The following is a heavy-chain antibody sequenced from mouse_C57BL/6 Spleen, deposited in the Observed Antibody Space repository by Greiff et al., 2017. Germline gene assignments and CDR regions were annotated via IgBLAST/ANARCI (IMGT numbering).Heavy chain of an antibody. CDR1: GYAFSSSW. V-gene: IGHV1-82*01. Sequence: QVQLKQSGPELVKPGASVKISCKASGYAFSSSWMNWVKQRPGKGLEWIGRIYPGDGDTNYNGKFKGKDTLTADKSSSTAYMQLSSLTSEDSAVYFCARSHYAGAMDYWGQGTSVTVSS. CDR3: ARSHYAGAMDY. D-gene: IGHD1-1*02. J-gene: IGHJ4*01. CDR2: IYPGDGDT.